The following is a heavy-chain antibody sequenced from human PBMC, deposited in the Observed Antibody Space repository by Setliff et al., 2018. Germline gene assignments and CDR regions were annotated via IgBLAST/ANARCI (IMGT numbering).Heavy chain of an antibody. D-gene: IGHD3-22*01. J-gene: IGHJ3*02. CDR2: IKQDGSTK. CDR3: VRDDADNYDAFDN. Sequence: RLSCVVSGFSFSRHWMSWVRQAPGKGLEWVADIKQDGSTKYYLDPVKGRFTISRDNAKRSLYLQMNGLRADDTGVYYCVRDDADNYDAFDNWGQGTLVTVSS. V-gene: IGHV3-7*01. CDR1: GFSFSRHW.